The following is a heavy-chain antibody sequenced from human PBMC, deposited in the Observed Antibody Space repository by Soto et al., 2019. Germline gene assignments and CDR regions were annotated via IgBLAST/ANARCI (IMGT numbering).Heavy chain of an antibody. CDR3: AREVIRGYCISTSCYPTYYYYGMDV. J-gene: IGHJ6*02. V-gene: IGHV1-18*01. D-gene: IGHD2-2*01. CDR1: GYTFTSYG. Sequence: QVQLVQSGAEVKKPGASVKVSCKASGYTFTSYGISWVRQAPGQGLEWMGWISAYNGNTNYAQKLQGRGTMTTDTSTSTAYMELRSLRSDDTAVYYCAREVIRGYCISTSCYPTYYYYGMDVWGQGTTVTVSS. CDR2: ISAYNGNT.